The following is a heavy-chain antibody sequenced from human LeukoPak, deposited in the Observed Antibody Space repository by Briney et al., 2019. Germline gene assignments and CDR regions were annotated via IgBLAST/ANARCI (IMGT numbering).Heavy chain of an antibody. CDR1: GLTFSSHA. CDR3: AKGRLPVAATLDY. J-gene: IGHJ4*02. CDR2: ISGPGTTT. Sequence: PGGSLRLSCAASGLTFSSHAMSWVRQAPGKGLEWVSTISGPGTTTYYADSVKGRFTISRDNSKNTLYLQMNSLRAEDTALYYCAKGRLPVAATLDYWGQGTLVTVSS. D-gene: IGHD6-19*01. V-gene: IGHV3-23*01.